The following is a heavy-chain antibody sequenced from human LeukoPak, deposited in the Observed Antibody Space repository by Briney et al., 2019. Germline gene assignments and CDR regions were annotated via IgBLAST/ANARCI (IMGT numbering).Heavy chain of an antibody. CDR2: INTKTGGT. CDR1: VYCFTDYH. V-gene: IGHV1-2*06. Sequence: ASVKVPSKHSVYCFTDYHIQWVRHAPGQGLEWMGRINTKTGGTNSAQTFQRRVTLTTDTSISTVYMEMSSLKSHDTTVDYYARERPGYSSYFDPWGQGTLVTVSS. J-gene: IGHJ5*02. CDR3: ARERPGYSSYFDP. D-gene: IGHD6-19*01.